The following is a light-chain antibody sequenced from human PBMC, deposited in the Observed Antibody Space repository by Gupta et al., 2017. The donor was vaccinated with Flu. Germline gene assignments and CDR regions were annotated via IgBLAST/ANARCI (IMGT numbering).Light chain of an antibody. CDR3: QTWDRTTWV. Sequence: SSELPQPPSVSLSPGQTASISCSGDRLEDKYVPWHQKKPGQSPVLVIYQDTKRPSGIPDRFSGSNSGHTATLTIRKTQAMDEADYYCQTWDRTTWVFGGGTKLTVL. V-gene: IGLV3-1*01. CDR2: QDT. J-gene: IGLJ3*02. CDR1: RLEDKY.